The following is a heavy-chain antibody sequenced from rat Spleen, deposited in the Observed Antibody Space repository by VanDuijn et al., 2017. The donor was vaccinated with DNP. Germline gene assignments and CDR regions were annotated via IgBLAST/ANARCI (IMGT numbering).Heavy chain of an antibody. V-gene: IGHV5-20*01. CDR3: ASWAPIAPLSTSNY. CDR1: GFTFNDYG. CDR2: ISYDGAST. J-gene: IGHJ2*01. D-gene: IGHD1-2*01. Sequence: EVQLVESGGGLVQPGRSMILSCAASGFTFNDYGMAWVLQAPTKGLEWIASISYDGASTYYRDSVKGRFTISRDNARSTLYLQMGSLRSEDTATYYCASWAPIAPLSTSNYWGQGVMVTVSS.